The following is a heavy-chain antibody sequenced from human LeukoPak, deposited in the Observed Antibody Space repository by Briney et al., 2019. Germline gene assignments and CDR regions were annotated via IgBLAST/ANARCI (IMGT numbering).Heavy chain of an antibody. CDR3: AKDYYYDPVDAFDV. D-gene: IGHD3-22*01. CDR1: GFNFSTYA. V-gene: IGHV3-23*01. Sequence: GGSLRLSCAASGFNFSTYAMSWVRQAPGKGLEWVSCIGARYGSTFYADSVKGRFTISRDNSKNTMYLQMNSLRAEDTAVYYCAKDYYYDPVDAFDVWGQGTMVSVSS. CDR2: IGARYGST. J-gene: IGHJ3*01.